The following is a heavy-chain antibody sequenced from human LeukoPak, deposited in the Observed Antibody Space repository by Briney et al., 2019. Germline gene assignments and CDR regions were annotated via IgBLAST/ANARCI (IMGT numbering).Heavy chain of an antibody. Sequence: ASVKVSCKTSGYTFTSYYMHWVRQAPGQGLEWMGIINPSGGSTSYAQKFQGRVTMTRDTSTSTVYMELSSLRSEDTAVYYCARDLGAVAGTGGWFDPWGQGTLVTVSS. J-gene: IGHJ5*02. CDR3: ARDLGAVAGTGGWFDP. CDR2: INPSGGST. D-gene: IGHD6-19*01. V-gene: IGHV1-46*01. CDR1: GYTFTSYY.